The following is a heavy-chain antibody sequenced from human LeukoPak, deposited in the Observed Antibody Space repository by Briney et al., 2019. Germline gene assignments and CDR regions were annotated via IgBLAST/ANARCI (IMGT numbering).Heavy chain of an antibody. Sequence: SETLSLTCTISGGSISSYYWSWIRQPPGKGLEWIGYIYYSGSTNYNPSLKSRVTISVDTSKNQFSLKLSSVTAADTAVYYCARARSDYDFWSGYYRHWFDPWGQGTLVTVSS. V-gene: IGHV4-59*01. CDR1: GGSISSYY. CDR3: ARARSDYDFWSGYYRHWFDP. J-gene: IGHJ5*02. CDR2: IYYSGST. D-gene: IGHD3-3*01.